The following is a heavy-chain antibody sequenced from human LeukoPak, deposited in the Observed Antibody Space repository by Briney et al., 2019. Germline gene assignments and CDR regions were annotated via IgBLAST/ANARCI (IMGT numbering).Heavy chain of an antibody. CDR3: ARAKEKIAVAGNYYYYMDV. J-gene: IGHJ6*03. V-gene: IGHV4-61*02. CDR1: GYSITSGYY. D-gene: IGHD6-19*01. Sequence: PSETLSLTCAVSGYSITSGYYWSWIRQPAGKGLEWIGRIYTSGSTNYNPSLKSRVTISVDTSKNQFSLKLSSVTAADTAVYYCARAKEKIAVAGNYYYYMDVWGKGTTVTVSS. CDR2: IYTSGST.